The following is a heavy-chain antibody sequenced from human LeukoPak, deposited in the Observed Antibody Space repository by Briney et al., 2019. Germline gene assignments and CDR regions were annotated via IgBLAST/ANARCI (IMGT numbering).Heavy chain of an antibody. Sequence: SETLCLTCTVSGGSISSFYWSWIRQPPGKGLEWIGYIYYSGSTDYNSSLKSRVTMSIDTSKNQFYLKLSSATAADMAVYYCARNQVLPFDVFNLWGQGTMDTVSS. CDR3: ARNQVLPFDVFNL. V-gene: IGHV4-59*08. D-gene: IGHD1-14*01. CDR2: IYYSGST. CDR1: GGSISSFY. J-gene: IGHJ3*01.